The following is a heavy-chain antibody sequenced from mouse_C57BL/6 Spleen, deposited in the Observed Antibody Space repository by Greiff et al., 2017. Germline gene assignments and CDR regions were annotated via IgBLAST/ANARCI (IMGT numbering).Heavy chain of an antibody. V-gene: IGHV14-1*01. CDR3: ATVYDYDIGCFDD. CDR2: IDPEDGGT. D-gene: IGHD2-4*01. CDR1: GFNIKDYD. J-gene: IGHJ1*03. Sequence: VQLQQSGAELVKPGASVKLSCTASGFNIKDYDMHWVKQRTEQGLEWIGRIDPEDGGTEYAPKFQGKATMTADTSSSTAYLQLRSLTSEDSAVYYCATVYDYDIGCFDDWGTGTTVTVSS.